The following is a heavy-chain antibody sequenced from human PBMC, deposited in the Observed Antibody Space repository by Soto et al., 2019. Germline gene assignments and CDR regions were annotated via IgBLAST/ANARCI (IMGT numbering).Heavy chain of an antibody. CDR2: INQEGSEK. CDR1: GFTFNNYW. J-gene: IGHJ4*02. CDR3: ARDPNPHFDC. Sequence: EVQLVESGGGLVEPGGSLRLSCAASGFTFNNYWMTWVRQSPGKGLEWVANINQEGSEKYYVDSVKGRFTISRDNAKTSLYLQMDSLRPEDTAVYYCARDPNPHFDCWGQGTLVTVSS. V-gene: IGHV3-7*01. D-gene: IGHD7-27*01.